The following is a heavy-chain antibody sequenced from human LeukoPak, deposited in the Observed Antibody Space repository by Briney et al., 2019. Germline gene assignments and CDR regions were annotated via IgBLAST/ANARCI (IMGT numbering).Heavy chain of an antibody. CDR3: ARDSRSSSWYLNWFDP. CDR1: GFTFSDYY. D-gene: IGHD6-13*01. CDR2: ISSSGSTI. J-gene: IGHJ5*02. V-gene: IGHV3-11*04. Sequence: PGGSLRLSCAASGFTFSDYYMSWIRQAPGKGLEWVSYISSSGSTIYYADSVKGRFTISRDNAKNSLYLQMNSLRAEDTAVYYCARDSRSSSWYLNWFDPWGQGTLVTVSS.